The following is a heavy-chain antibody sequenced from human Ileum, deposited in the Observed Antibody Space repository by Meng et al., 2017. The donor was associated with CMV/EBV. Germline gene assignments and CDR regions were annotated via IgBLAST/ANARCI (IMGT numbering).Heavy chain of an antibody. CDR3: AGGYSLGD. D-gene: IGHD3-22*01. Sequence: RTWGDSGGKERDEKWWNWVREKQGKGEERIGEIWKRGRENKNPNIRSRVTISLDKSANQFSLKMNSVTAADTAVYYCAGGYSLGDWGQGALVTVSS. V-gene: IGHV4-4*02. CDR2: IWKRGRE. CDR1: GGKERDEKW. J-gene: IGHJ4*02.